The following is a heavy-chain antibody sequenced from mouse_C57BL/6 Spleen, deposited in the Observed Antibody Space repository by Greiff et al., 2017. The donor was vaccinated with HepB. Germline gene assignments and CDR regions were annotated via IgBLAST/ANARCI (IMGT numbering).Heavy chain of an antibody. V-gene: IGHV1-59*01. Sequence: QVQLKQPGAELVRPGTSVKLSCKASGYTFTSYWMHWVKQRPGQGLEWIGVIDPSDSYTNYNQKFKGKATLTVDTSSSTAYMQLSSLTSEDSAVYYCARVDYYYGSSYADWYFDVWGTGTTVTVSS. CDR1: GYTFTSYW. CDR2: IDPSDSYT. J-gene: IGHJ1*03. D-gene: IGHD1-1*01. CDR3: ARVDYYYGSSYADWYFDV.